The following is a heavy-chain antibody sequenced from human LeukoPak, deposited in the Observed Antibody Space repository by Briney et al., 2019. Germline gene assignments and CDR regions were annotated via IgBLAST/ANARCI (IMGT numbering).Heavy chain of an antibody. CDR1: GGSTSRGDYY. CDR2: MYYSGST. CDR3: ARGGASGFLYYSYYMDV. Sequence: SQTLSLTCTVSGGSTSRGDYYWSWVRQPPGRGLEWIAYMYYSGSTYYNPSLKSRVTMSADTSKNQLSLKLSSVTAADTAVYYCARGGASGFLYYSYYMDVWGKGTTVTVSS. D-gene: IGHD3-3*01. V-gene: IGHV4-30-4*01. J-gene: IGHJ6*03.